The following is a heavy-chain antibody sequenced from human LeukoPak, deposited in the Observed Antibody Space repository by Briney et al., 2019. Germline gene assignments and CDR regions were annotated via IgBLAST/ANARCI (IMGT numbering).Heavy chain of an antibody. CDR3: ARVGYDFWSGYRDFDY. V-gene: IGHV3-9*01. Sequence: GGSLRLSCAASGFTFDDYAMHWVRQAPGKGLEWVSGISWNSGSIGYADSVKGRFTISRDNAKNSLYLQMNSLRAEDTAVYYCARVGYDFWSGYRDFDYWGQGTLVTVSS. D-gene: IGHD3-3*01. CDR2: ISWNSGSI. CDR1: GFTFDDYA. J-gene: IGHJ4*02.